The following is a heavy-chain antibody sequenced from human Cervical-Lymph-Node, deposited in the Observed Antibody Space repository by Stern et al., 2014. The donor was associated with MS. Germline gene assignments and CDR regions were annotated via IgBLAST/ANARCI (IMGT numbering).Heavy chain of an antibody. Sequence: QVQLVQSGAEVKKPGASMKVSCKASGYTFAAYSMHWVRQAPGQRLEWMGYINAGNGNTKYSQKFQGRVTMTRDTSANTAYMELSSLRSEDTALYYCARGQWELPDEAFDIWGQGTMVTVSS. D-gene: IGHD1-26*01. CDR2: INAGNGNT. CDR3: ARGQWELPDEAFDI. V-gene: IGHV1-3*01. J-gene: IGHJ3*02. CDR1: GYTFAAYS.